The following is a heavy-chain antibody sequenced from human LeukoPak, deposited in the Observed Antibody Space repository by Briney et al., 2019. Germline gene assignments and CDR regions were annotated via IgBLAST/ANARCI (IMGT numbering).Heavy chain of an antibody. Sequence: SETLSLTCTVSGGSISSGGYYWSWIRQHPGKGLEWIGYIYYSGSTYYNPSLKSRVTISVDTSKNQFSLKLSSVTAADTAVYYCARVSWSGYYTGPYFDYWGQGTLVTVSS. V-gene: IGHV4-31*03. D-gene: IGHD3-3*01. J-gene: IGHJ4*02. CDR3: ARVSWSGYYTGPYFDY. CDR1: GGSISSGGYY. CDR2: IYYSGST.